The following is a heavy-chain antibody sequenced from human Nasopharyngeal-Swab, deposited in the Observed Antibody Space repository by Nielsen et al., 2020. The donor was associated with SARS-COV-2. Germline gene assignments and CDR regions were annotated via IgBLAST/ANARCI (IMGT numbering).Heavy chain of an antibody. CDR3: ARPGPGSYPVGAFDI. V-gene: IGHV5-51*01. CDR2: IYPGDSDT. CDR1: GYSFTSYW. Sequence: GESLKISCKGSGYSFTSYWIGWVRQMPGKGLEWMGIIYPGDSDTRYSPSFQGQVTISADKSISTAYLQWSSLKASDTAMYYCARPGPGSYPVGAFDIWGQGTMVTVSS. J-gene: IGHJ3*02. D-gene: IGHD1-26*01.